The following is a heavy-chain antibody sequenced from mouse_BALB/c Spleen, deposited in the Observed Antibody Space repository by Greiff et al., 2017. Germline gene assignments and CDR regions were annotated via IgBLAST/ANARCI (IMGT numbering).Heavy chain of an antibody. CDR2: INPNNGGT. V-gene: IGHV1-18*01. J-gene: IGHJ2*01. CDR3: AREDYDYDYFDY. CDR1: GYTFTDYN. D-gene: IGHD2-4*01. Sequence: VQLQQSGPELVKPGASVKIPCKASGYTFTDYNMDWVKQSHGKSLEWIGDINPNNGGTIYNQKFKGKATLTVDKSSSTAYMELRSLTSEDTAVYYCAREDYDYDYFDYWGQGTTLTVSS.